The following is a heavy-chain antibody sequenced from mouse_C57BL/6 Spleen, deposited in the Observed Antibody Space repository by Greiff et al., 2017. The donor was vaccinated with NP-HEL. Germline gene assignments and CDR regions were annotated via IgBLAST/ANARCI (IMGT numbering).Heavy chain of an antibody. CDR3: ARQGEHFDV. CDR2: IYPSDSET. V-gene: IGHV1-61*01. J-gene: IGHJ1*03. Sequence: QVQLQQPGAELVRPGSSVKLSCTASGYTFTSYWMDWVKQRPGQGLEWIGNIYPSDSETHYNQKFKDKATVTVAKSSSTAYMQLSSLTSEDSAVYYCARQGEHFDVWGTGTTVTVSS. CDR1: GYTFTSYW.